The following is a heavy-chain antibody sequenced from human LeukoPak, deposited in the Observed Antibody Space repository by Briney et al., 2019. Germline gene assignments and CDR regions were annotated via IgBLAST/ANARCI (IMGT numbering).Heavy chain of an antibody. CDR3: TLIAAAGTGY. D-gene: IGHD6-13*01. Sequence: GGSLRLSCAASGFTFNNYAMTWVRQAPGKGLEWVSGISGSGGSTYYADSVKGRFTISRDTSKNTLYLQMNSLRTEDTAVYYCTLIAAAGTGYWGQGTLVTVSS. CDR1: GFTFNNYA. V-gene: IGHV3-23*01. J-gene: IGHJ4*02. CDR2: ISGSGGST.